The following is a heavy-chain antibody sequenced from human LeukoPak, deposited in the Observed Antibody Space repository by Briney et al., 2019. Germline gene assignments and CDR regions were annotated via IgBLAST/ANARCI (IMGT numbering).Heavy chain of an antibody. CDR1: GYTFTSYY. CDR3: AREDRITIFGVAITPDYYYGMDV. V-gene: IGHV1-46*01. D-gene: IGHD3-3*01. CDR2: INPSGGST. Sequence: ASVKVSCKASGYTFTSYYMHWVRQAPGQGLEWMGIINPSGGSTSYAQKFQGRVTMTRDTSTSTVYMELSSLRSEDTAVYYCAREDRITIFGVAITPDYYYGMDVWGQGTTVTVSS. J-gene: IGHJ6*02.